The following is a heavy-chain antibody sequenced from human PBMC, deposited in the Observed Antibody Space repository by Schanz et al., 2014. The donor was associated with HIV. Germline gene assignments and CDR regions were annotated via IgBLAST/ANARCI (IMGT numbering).Heavy chain of an antibody. CDR3: GTYNYGSGHDY. V-gene: IGHV3-23*04. Sequence: EVQLVESGGGVVQPGRSLRLSCVASGFPFSNFAMSWVRQDPGRGLEWVSAISTGGERTFYADSVKGRFTISRDNSKNTLYLPINSLRAEDTAIYHCGTYNYGSGHDYWGQGTLVTVSS. D-gene: IGHD3-10*01. CDR2: ISTGGERT. CDR1: GFPFSNFA. J-gene: IGHJ4*02.